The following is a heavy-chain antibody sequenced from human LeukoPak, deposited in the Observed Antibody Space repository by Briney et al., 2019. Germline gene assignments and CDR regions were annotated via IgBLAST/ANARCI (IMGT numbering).Heavy chain of an antibody. J-gene: IGHJ3*02. V-gene: IGHV1-8*03. CDR1: GYTFTSYG. D-gene: IGHD3-3*01. CDR3: ARAMGGSSITIFGVVIPHDAFDI. CDR2: MNPNSGNT. Sequence: ASVKVSCKASGYTFTSYGISWVRQATGQGLEWMGWMNPNSGNTGYAQKFQGRVTITRNTSISTAYMELSSLRSEDTAVYYCARAMGGSSITIFGVVIPHDAFDIWGQGTMVTVSS.